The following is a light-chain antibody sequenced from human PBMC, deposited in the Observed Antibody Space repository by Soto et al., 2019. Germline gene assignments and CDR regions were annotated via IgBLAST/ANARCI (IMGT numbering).Light chain of an antibody. CDR2: AAS. Sequence: DIQMTQSPSSLSASVGDRVTITCRASQSISNYLNWYQQKPEKAPKLLIYAASSLESGVPSRFSGGGSGTDFTLTISSLQPEDFATYYCQQSSSTPLTFGQGTKVDI. J-gene: IGKJ1*01. V-gene: IGKV1-39*01. CDR3: QQSSSTPLT. CDR1: QSISNY.